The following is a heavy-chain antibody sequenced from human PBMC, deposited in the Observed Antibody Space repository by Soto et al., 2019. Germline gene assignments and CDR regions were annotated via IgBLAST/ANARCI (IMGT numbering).Heavy chain of an antibody. CDR2: ISSSGSTI. CDR1: RFIFSSYE. J-gene: IGHJ3*01. Sequence: PGGSLRLSCAASRFIFSSYEMNWVRQAPGKGLEWISFISSSGSTIYYADSVKGRFTITRANAKNSLYLQMNSLRAEDTAVYYCARDSQGPSAFDLWGQGTMVTVSS. CDR3: ARDSQGPSAFDL. V-gene: IGHV3-48*03.